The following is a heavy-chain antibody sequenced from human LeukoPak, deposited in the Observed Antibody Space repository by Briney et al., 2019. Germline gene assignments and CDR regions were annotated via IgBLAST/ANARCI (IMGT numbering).Heavy chain of an antibody. J-gene: IGHJ4*02. CDR2: INHSGST. D-gene: IGHD3-3*01. CDR1: GGSFSGYY. Sequence: PSETLSLTCAVYGGSFSGYYWSWIRQPPGKGLEWIGEINHSGSTNYNPSLKSRVTISVDTSKNQFSLKLSSVTAADTAVYYCARALGYYDFWSGYTHTYYSDYWGQGTLVTVSS. V-gene: IGHV4-34*01. CDR3: ARALGYYDFWSGYTHTYYSDY.